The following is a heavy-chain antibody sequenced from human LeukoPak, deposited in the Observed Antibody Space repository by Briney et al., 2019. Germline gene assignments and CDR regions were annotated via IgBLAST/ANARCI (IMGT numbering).Heavy chain of an antibody. V-gene: IGHV1-69*04. Sequence: SVKVSCKASGGTFSSYAISWVRQAPGQGLEWMGRIIPILGIANYAQKFQGRVTITADKSTSTAYMELSSLRSEDTAVYYCARAAPRGVYYDSSGYRGYWGQGTLVTVSS. CDR2: IIPILGIA. D-gene: IGHD3-22*01. CDR1: GGTFSSYA. J-gene: IGHJ4*02. CDR3: ARAAPRGVYYDSSGYRGY.